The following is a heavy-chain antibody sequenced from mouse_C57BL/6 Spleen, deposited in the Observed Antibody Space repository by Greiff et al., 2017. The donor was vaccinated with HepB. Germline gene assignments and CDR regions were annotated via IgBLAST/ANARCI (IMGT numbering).Heavy chain of an antibody. J-gene: IGHJ2*01. CDR2: ISSGGSYT. CDR1: GFTFSSYG. V-gene: IGHV5-6*01. CDR3: ARHRLGRYFDY. D-gene: IGHD4-1*01. Sequence: EVQLQESGGDLVKPGGSLKLSCAASGFTFSSYGMSWVRQTPDKRLEWVATISSGGSYTYYPDSVKGRFTISRDNAKNTLYLQMSSLKSEDTAMYYCARHRLGRYFDYWGQGTTLTVSS.